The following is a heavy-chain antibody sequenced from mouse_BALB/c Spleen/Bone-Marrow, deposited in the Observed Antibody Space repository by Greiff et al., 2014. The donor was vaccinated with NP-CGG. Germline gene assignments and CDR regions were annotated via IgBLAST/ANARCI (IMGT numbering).Heavy chain of an antibody. CDR1: GYTFTSYI. CDR2: INPYNDDT. V-gene: IGHV1-14*01. CDR3: ARSYGSPFDY. Sequence: EVKLMESGPELVKPGASVKMSCKASGYTFTSYIMHWVKQKPGQGLEWIGYINPYNDDTKYNEKFKGKATLASDKSSSTAYMELSSLTSEDSAVYYCARSYGSPFDYWGQGTTLTVSS. J-gene: IGHJ2*01. D-gene: IGHD1-1*01.